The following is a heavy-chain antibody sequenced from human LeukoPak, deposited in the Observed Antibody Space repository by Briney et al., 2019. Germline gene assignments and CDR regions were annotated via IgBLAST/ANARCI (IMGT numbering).Heavy chain of an antibody. D-gene: IGHD2/OR15-2a*01. CDR2: IYYSGNT. J-gene: IGHJ4*02. CDR3: ARHRNFSDY. Sequence: KSSETLSLTCTVSGDSISSSYWSWIRQPPGKGLEWIGYIYYSGNTNYNPSLKSRVTISVDTSRNRFSLKLSSVTAADTAVYYCARHRNFSDYWGQGILVTVSS. V-gene: IGHV4-59*01. CDR1: GDSISSSY.